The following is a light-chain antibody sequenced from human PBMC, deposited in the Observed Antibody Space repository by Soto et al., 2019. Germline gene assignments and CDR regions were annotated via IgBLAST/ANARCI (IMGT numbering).Light chain of an antibody. CDR1: QTISSW. CDR2: KAS. V-gene: IGKV1-5*03. J-gene: IGKJ1*01. Sequence: DIQMTQSPSTLSGSVGDRVTITCRASQTISSWLAWYQQKPGKAPKLLIYKASTLKSGVPSRFSGSGSGTEFTLTISSLQPDDFAVYYCQQYETLSGTFGPGNKVDIK. CDR3: QQYETLSGT.